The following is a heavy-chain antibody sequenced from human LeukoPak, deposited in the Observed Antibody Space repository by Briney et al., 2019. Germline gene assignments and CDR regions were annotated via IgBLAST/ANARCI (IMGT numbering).Heavy chain of an antibody. CDR2: VNPNSGGT. Sequence: ASVKVSCKASGYTFTGYYMHWVRQAPGQGLEWMGWVNPNSGGTNYAQNFQGRLTMTRNTSISTVYMELSSLRSEDTAVYYCARIHYDYVWGTYRYTRFDPWGQGTLVIVSS. V-gene: IGHV1-2*02. D-gene: IGHD3-16*02. CDR1: GYTFTGYY. CDR3: ARIHYDYVWGTYRYTRFDP. J-gene: IGHJ5*02.